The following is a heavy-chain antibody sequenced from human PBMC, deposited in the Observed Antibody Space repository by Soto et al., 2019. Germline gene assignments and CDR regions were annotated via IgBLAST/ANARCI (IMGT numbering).Heavy chain of an antibody. Sequence: LRLSCAASGFTVSSNYISWVRQAPGKGLEWVSVIYSGGSTYYADSVKGRFTISRDNSKNTLYLQMNSLRAEDTAVYYCARGIAVAGYYFDYWGQGTLVTVSS. D-gene: IGHD6-19*01. CDR1: GFTVSSNY. CDR2: IYSGGST. CDR3: ARGIAVAGYYFDY. V-gene: IGHV3-66*01. J-gene: IGHJ4*02.